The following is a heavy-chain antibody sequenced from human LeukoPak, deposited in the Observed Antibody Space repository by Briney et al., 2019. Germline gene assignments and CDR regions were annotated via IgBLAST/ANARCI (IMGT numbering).Heavy chain of an antibody. D-gene: IGHD2-8*01. CDR1: GYTFTRYG. Sequence: GASVKVSCKASGYTFTRYGISWVRQAPGQGLEWMGWISAYNGNTNYAQKLQGRVTMTTDTSTSTAYMELRSLRSDDTAVYYCARGVVLMVYALHYFDYWGQGTLVTVSS. V-gene: IGHV1-18*01. J-gene: IGHJ4*02. CDR2: ISAYNGNT. CDR3: ARGVVLMVYALHYFDY.